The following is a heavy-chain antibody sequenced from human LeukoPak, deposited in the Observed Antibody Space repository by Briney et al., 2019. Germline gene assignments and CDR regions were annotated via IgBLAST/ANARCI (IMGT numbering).Heavy chain of an antibody. D-gene: IGHD4-17*01. CDR2: ISAYNGNT. CDR3: ARVYGDYAPSHFDY. CDR1: GYTFTSYA. J-gene: IGHJ4*02. V-gene: IGHV1-18*01. Sequence: PLASVKVSCKASGYTFTSYAMNWVRQAPGQGLEWMGWISAYNGNTNYAQKLQGRVTMTTDTSTSTAYMELRSLRSDDTAVYYCARVYGDYAPSHFDYWGQGTLVTVSS.